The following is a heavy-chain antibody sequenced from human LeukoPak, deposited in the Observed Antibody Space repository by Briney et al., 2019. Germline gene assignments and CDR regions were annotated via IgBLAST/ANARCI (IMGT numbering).Heavy chain of an antibody. CDR2: MYSGGTT. V-gene: IGHV3-53*01. CDR3: ARDYYGSGSGHFYFMDV. CDR1: GFTVSNSY. J-gene: IGHJ6*03. D-gene: IGHD3-10*01. Sequence: GGSLRLSCAASGFTVSNSYMSWVRQAPGKGLEWVSVMYSGGTTYYADSVKGRFTISRDSFENTLSLQMNTLRAEDTAVYYCARDYYGSGSGHFYFMDVWGIGTTVTVSS.